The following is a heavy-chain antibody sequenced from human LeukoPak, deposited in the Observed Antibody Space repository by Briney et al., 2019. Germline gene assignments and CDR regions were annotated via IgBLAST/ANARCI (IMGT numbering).Heavy chain of an antibody. Sequence: SETLSLTCTVSGASISSYYWSWIRQPPGKGLEWIWYIYYSGGTNYNPSLKSRVTISVDTSKNQFSLKVTSVTAADTAVYYCARVGPTSRAFDIWGQGTMVTVSS. CDR1: GASISSYY. D-gene: IGHD1-26*01. CDR2: IYYSGGT. CDR3: ARVGPTSRAFDI. J-gene: IGHJ3*02. V-gene: IGHV4-59*01.